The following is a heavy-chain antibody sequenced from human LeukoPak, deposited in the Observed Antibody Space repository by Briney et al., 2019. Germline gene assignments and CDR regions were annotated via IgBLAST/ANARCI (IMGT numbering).Heavy chain of an antibody. D-gene: IGHD1-26*01. Sequence: PSETLSLTCAVSGGSISSSNWWSWVRQPPGKGLEWIGEIYHSGSTNYNPSLKSRVTISVDKSKNQFSLKLSSVTAADTAVYYCATMGGNIVGAPDLDYWGQGTLVTVSS. CDR2: IYHSGST. CDR3: ATMGGNIVGAPDLDY. CDR1: GGSISSSNW. J-gene: IGHJ4*02. V-gene: IGHV4-4*02.